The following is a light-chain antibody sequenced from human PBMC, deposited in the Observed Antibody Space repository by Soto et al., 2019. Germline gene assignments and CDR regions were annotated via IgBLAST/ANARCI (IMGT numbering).Light chain of an antibody. CDR1: QNVYINS. Sequence: EVVLTQSPGTLSLSPGERATLSCRASQNVYINSLAWYQQKPGQPPRLLIYGASTRAAAIPDRFSGSGSGADFALSIDGREPEDFAIYYCRQYGDSPLTFGPGTRVD. V-gene: IGKV3-20*01. CDR2: GAS. J-gene: IGKJ3*01. CDR3: RQYGDSPLT.